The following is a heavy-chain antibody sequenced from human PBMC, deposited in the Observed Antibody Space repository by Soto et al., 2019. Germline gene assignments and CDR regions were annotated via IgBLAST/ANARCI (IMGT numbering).Heavy chain of an antibody. Sequence: SETLSLTGAVYGGSFSGYYWSWIRQPPGKGLEWIGEINHSGSTNYNPSLKSRVTISVDTSKNQFSLKLSSVTAADTAVYYCARGSAYYYDSSGKPDFDYWGQGTLVTVSS. CDR3: ARGSAYYYDSSGKPDFDY. CDR1: GGSFSGYY. J-gene: IGHJ4*02. D-gene: IGHD3-22*01. CDR2: INHSGST. V-gene: IGHV4-34*01.